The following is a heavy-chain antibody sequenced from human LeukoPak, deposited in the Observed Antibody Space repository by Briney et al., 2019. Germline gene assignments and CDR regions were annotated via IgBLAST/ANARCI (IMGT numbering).Heavy chain of an antibody. CDR1: GYTFTTYD. J-gene: IGHJ4*02. Sequence: GASVKVSCKASGYTFTTYDINWVRQASGQGLEWMGWMNPNSGDTGYAQKFQGRVTITRNTSISTAYMELSSLRSEDTAVYYCARRDFWSGYFDYWGQGTLVTVSS. D-gene: IGHD3-3*01. CDR3: ARRDFWSGYFDY. CDR2: MNPNSGDT. V-gene: IGHV1-8*01.